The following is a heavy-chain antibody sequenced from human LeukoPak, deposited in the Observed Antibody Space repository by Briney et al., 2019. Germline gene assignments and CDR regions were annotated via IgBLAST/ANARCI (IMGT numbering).Heavy chain of an antibody. V-gene: IGHV1-8*01. Sequence: ASVKVSCKASGYTFTSYDINWVRQATGQGLEWMGWMNPNSANAGYAQKFQGRVTMTRDPSMTTAYMELSSLRSEDTAVYYCARGRFGEFRLDYWGQGTLVTVSS. J-gene: IGHJ4*02. CDR3: ARGRFGEFRLDY. CDR2: MNPNSANA. CDR1: GYTFTSYD. D-gene: IGHD3-10*01.